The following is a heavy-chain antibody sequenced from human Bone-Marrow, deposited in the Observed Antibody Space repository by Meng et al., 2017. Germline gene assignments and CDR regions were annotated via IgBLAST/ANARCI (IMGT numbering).Heavy chain of an antibody. D-gene: IGHD2-15*01. Sequence: ASVKVSCNASGYTFTSYDINWVRQATGQGLEWMGWMNPNSGNTGYAQKCQGRVTMTRNTSISTAYMELSSLISEDTAVYYCARALRAVVVVAATPDYYYYGMDVWGHGTTVTVSS. J-gene: IGHJ6*02. CDR2: MNPNSGNT. CDR1: GYTFTSYD. V-gene: IGHV1-8*02. CDR3: ARALRAVVVVAATPDYYYYGMDV.